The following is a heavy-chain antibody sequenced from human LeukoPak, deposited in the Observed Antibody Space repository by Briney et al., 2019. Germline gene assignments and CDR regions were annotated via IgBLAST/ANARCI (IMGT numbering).Heavy chain of an antibody. J-gene: IGHJ4*02. CDR1: GFTFSNYA. CDR3: VVGVVSSAMSDY. V-gene: IGHV3-23*01. CDR2: LSGSGGRT. D-gene: IGHD2-2*01. Sequence: GGSLRLSCVASGFTFSNYAMSWVRQAPGKGLEWISALSGSGGRTYYADSVKGRFTISRDNSKNTLYLQINSLRAEDTAVYYCVVGVVSSAMSDYWGQGTLVTVSS.